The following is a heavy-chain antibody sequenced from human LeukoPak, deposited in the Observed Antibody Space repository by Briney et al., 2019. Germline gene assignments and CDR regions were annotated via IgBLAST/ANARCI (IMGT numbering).Heavy chain of an antibody. Sequence: ASVKVSCKASGGTFSSLTINWVRQAPGQGLEWMGGIIPIFGRANYAQKFQGRVTITADDSTSTAYMELSSLRSEDTAVYYCADLVYCSSSCCYEPFNQTWGQGTLVTVSP. CDR3: ADLVYCSSSCCYEPFNQT. J-gene: IGHJ4*02. CDR1: GGTFSSLT. D-gene: IGHD2-2*01. V-gene: IGHV1-69*13. CDR2: IIPIFGRA.